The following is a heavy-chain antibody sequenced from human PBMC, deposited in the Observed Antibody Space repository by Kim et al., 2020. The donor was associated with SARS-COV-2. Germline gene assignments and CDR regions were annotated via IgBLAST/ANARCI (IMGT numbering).Heavy chain of an antibody. Sequence: SETLSLTCTVSGGSVSGYYWSWIRQSPGLALEWVGFIHYSGSTHYDASLRSRLTISVDTSKNQFSLRLASVTAADTAKYYCVRLHSHGHDDFDPWGQGILVTVSS. V-gene: IGHV4-59*02. D-gene: IGHD1-1*01. CDR2: IHYSGST. J-gene: IGHJ5*02. CDR1: GGSVSGYY. CDR3: VRLHSHGHDDFDP.